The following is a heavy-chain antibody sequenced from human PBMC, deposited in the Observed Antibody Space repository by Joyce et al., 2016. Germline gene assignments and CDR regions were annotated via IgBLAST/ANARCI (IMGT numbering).Heavy chain of an antibody. J-gene: IGHJ4*02. CDR3: ARDGARPLTAIPEY. CDR1: GFIFRNYG. CDR2: IKQDGSGM. Sequence: EEQLVESGGGLVQAGGSLRLSCVASGFIFRNYGMRWVRQGPGKGVEWVAKIKQDGSGMYHVEAVKGRFTMPRDNAKNSLYLQMSSLRAEDTTTYYCARDGARPLTAIPEYWGQGTLVTVSS. D-gene: IGHD2-21*02. V-gene: IGHV3-7*05.